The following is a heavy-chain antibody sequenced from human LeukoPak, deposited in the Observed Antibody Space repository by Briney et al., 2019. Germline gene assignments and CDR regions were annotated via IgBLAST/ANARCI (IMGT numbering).Heavy chain of an antibody. CDR3: ARVNIAAAGTLFDY. V-gene: IGHV2-70*11. Sequence: ESGPALVKPTQTLTLTCTFSGFSLSTSGMCVSWIRQPPGKALGWLARIDWDDDKYYITSLKTRLTISKDTSKNQVVLTMTNMDPVDTATYYCARVNIAAAGTLFDYWGQGTLVTVSS. D-gene: IGHD6-13*01. CDR1: GFSLSTSGMC. J-gene: IGHJ4*02. CDR2: IDWDDDK.